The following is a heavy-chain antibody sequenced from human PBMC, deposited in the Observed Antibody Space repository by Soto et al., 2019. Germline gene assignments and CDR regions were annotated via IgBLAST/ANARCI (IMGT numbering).Heavy chain of an antibody. Sequence: PGGSLRLSCATSGFTFSNAWMNWVRQAPGKGLEWVGRIKSKTDGGTTDYAAPVKGRVTISRDDSKNTLYLQMNSLKTEDTAVYYCTTDSPSYYYDSSGYYYYYYGMDVWGQGTTVTVSS. V-gene: IGHV3-15*07. D-gene: IGHD3-22*01. CDR2: IKSKTDGGTT. CDR1: GFTFSNAW. J-gene: IGHJ6*02. CDR3: TTDSPSYYYDSSGYYYYYYGMDV.